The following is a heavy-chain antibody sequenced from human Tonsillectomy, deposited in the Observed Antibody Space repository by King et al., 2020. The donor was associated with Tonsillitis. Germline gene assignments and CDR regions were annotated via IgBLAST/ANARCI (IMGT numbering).Heavy chain of an antibody. CDR2: IDPSDSYT. J-gene: IGHJ6*03. CDR1: GYSFTSYW. V-gene: IGHV5-10-1*03. Sequence: VQLVESGAEVKKPGESLRISCKGSGYSFTSYWISWVRQMSGKGLEWMGRIDPSDSYTDYSPAFQGHVTLSTDKSISTAYLQWSSLKASETAMYYCARLRKQQVADVYTHYYYYMDVWGKGTTVTVSS. D-gene: IGHD6-13*01. CDR3: ARLRKQQVADVYTHYYYYMDV.